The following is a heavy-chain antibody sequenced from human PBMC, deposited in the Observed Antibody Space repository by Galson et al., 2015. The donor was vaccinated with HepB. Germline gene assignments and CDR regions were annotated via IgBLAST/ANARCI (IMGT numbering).Heavy chain of an antibody. CDR3: AREYASGGFDY. CDR1: GYTFTSYA. V-gene: IGHV1-3*01. J-gene: IGHJ4*02. Sequence: SVKVSCKASGYTFTSYALHWVRQAPGQRLEWMGWINPGNGNTKYSQKFQGRVTITRDTSASTTYMELSTLRSEDTAVYYCAREYASGGFDYWGQGTPVTVSS. D-gene: IGHD3-10*01. CDR2: INPGNGNT.